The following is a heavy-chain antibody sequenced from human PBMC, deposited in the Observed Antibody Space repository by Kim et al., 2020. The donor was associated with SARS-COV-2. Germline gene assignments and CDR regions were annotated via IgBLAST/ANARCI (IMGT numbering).Heavy chain of an antibody. CDR3: ARDRAGYSSGWSYFDY. D-gene: IGHD6-19*01. CDR2: ISSSSSYI. J-gene: IGHJ4*02. CDR1: GFTFSSYS. V-gene: IGHV3-21*01. Sequence: GGSLRLSCAASGFTFSSYSMNWVRQAPGKGLEWVSSISSSSSYIYYADSVKGRFTISRDNAKNSLYLQMNSLRAEDTAVYYCARDRAGYSSGWSYFDYWGQGTLVTVSS.